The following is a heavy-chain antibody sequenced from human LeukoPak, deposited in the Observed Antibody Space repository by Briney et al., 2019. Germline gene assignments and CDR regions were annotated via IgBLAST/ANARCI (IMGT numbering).Heavy chain of an antibody. J-gene: IGHJ3*02. Sequence: SETVSLTCTVSGGSISRYYWSWIRQPAGKGLEWIGHIHSSGGTNYNPSLKSRVTMSVDTSKNQFSLRLSSVTAADTAVYYCARAGSSWSGDAFDIWGQGTMVTVSS. D-gene: IGHD6-13*01. V-gene: IGHV4-4*07. CDR1: GGSISRYY. CDR3: ARAGSSWSGDAFDI. CDR2: IHSSGGT.